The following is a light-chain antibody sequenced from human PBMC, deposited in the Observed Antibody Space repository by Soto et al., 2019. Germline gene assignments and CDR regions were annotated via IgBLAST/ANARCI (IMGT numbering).Light chain of an antibody. V-gene: IGKV3-20*01. CDR2: GAS. J-gene: IGKJ2*01. Sequence: EIVLTQSPGTLSLSPGARATLSCRASQRVSSSYLAWYQQKPGQAPRVLIYGASSRATGIPDMFSGSGSGPDFTLTISRLAPEDFAVYYCQQYGSSPDTFGQGTKREIK. CDR3: QQYGSSPDT. CDR1: QRVSSSY.